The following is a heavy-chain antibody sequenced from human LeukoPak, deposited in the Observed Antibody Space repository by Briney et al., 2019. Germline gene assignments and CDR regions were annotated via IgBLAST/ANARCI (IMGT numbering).Heavy chain of an antibody. Sequence: GGSLRLSCAASGFTVSGDYMSWVRQAPGKGLEWVSVIYSGGSTYYADSVKGRFTISRDNSKNTLYLQMNTLRAEDTAVYYCAGAHSSSWSVFWGQGTLVTVSS. CDR2: IYSGGST. D-gene: IGHD6-13*01. J-gene: IGHJ5*01. CDR3: AGAHSSSWSVF. V-gene: IGHV3-53*01. CDR1: GFTVSGDY.